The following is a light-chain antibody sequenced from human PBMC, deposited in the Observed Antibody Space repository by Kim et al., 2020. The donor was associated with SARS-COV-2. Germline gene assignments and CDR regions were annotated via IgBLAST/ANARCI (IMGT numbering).Light chain of an antibody. CDR3: PVWDSSSDHWV. CDR2: YDS. CDR1: HIGRLS. Sequence: HGMTSRITVGGTHIGRLSVHWYPQKPGQAPLLVIYYDSDRPSGIPERFSGSNSGHPATLTNSRVEAGDEADYYCPVWDSSSDHWVFGGGTQLTVL. J-gene: IGLJ3*02. V-gene: IGLV3-21*04.